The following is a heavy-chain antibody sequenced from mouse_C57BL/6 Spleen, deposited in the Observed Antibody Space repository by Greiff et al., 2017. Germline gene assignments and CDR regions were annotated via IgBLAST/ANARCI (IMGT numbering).Heavy chain of an antibody. CDR2: IDPETGGT. CDR3: TRKRDDDDGYFAWFAY. J-gene: IGHJ3*01. Sequence: VQLQQSGAELVRPGASVTLSCKASGYTFTDYEMHWVKQTPVHGLEWIGAIDPETGGTAYNQKFKGKAILTADKSSSTAYMELRSLTSEDSAVYYCTRKRDDDDGYFAWFAYWGQGTLVTVSA. CDR1: GYTFTDYE. V-gene: IGHV1-15*01. D-gene: IGHD2-3*01.